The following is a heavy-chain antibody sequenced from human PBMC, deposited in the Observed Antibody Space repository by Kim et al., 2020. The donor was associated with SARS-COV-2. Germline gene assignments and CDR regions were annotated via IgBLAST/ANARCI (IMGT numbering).Heavy chain of an antibody. CDR3: ALLTGSGRFYLLPFEY. CDR2: ISGSGGLT. J-gene: IGHJ4*02. D-gene: IGHD3-10*01. Sequence: GGSLRLSCAVSGLTFSKYAMSWVRQAPGKGLEWVSSISGSGGLTYHADSVKGRFTISRDNSRNTLYLQINSLRAEDTAVYYCALLTGSGRFYLLPFEYWGQGTRVTVSS. V-gene: IGHV3-23*01. CDR1: GLTFSKYA.